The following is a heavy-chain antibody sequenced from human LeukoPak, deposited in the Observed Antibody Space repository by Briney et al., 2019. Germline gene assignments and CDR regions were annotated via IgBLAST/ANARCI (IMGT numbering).Heavy chain of an antibody. CDR3: ANHGSYYDY. Sequence: GGSLRLSCAASGFTFSSYAMSWVRQAPGKGLEWVSGISGSGGSTYYADSVKGRFTISRDNSKNTLYLQMNNLRAEDTAVYYCANHGSYYDYWGQGTLVTVSS. V-gene: IGHV3-23*01. CDR2: ISGSGGST. J-gene: IGHJ4*02. D-gene: IGHD1-26*01. CDR1: GFTFSSYA.